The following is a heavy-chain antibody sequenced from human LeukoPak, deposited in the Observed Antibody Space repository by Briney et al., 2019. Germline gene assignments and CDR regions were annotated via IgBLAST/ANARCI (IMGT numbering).Heavy chain of an antibody. D-gene: IGHD2-15*01. V-gene: IGHV1-69*06. CDR3: ATRYCSGGSCYKSPGQLAY. CDR1: GGTFSSYA. CDR2: IIPIFGTA. Sequence: SVKVSCKASGGTFSSYAISWVRQAPGQGLEWMGGIIPIFGTANYAQKFQGRVTITADKSTSTAYMELSSLRSEDTAVYYCATRYCSGGSCYKSPGQLAYWGQGTLVTVSS. J-gene: IGHJ4*02.